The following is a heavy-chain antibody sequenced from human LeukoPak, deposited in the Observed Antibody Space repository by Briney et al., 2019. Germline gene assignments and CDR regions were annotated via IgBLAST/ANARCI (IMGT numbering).Heavy chain of an antibody. Sequence: SVKVSCKASGGTFSSYTISWVRQAPGQGLEWMGRIIPILGIANYAQKFQGRVTITADKSTSTAYTELSSLRSEDTAVYYCAIRYGSGSSYFDYWGQGTLVTVSS. J-gene: IGHJ4*02. CDR1: GGTFSSYT. CDR3: AIRYGSGSSYFDY. D-gene: IGHD3-10*01. CDR2: IIPILGIA. V-gene: IGHV1-69*02.